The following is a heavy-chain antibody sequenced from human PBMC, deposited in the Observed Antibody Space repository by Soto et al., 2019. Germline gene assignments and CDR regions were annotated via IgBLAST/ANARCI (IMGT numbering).Heavy chain of an antibody. CDR3: AHRVLRAVFGLVTTTAIYFDF. CDR2: IYWDDDK. Sequence: QITLNESGPTQVKPRQTLTLTCAFSGFSLTTSGVGVGWIRQSPGKAPEWLARIYWDDDKRYSQSLKSRLTITKDTSKNQVVMTMADLDPADTATYYCAHRVLRAVFGLVTTTAIYFDFWGQGTPVAVSS. D-gene: IGHD3-3*01. V-gene: IGHV2-5*02. CDR1: GFSLTTSGVG. J-gene: IGHJ4*02.